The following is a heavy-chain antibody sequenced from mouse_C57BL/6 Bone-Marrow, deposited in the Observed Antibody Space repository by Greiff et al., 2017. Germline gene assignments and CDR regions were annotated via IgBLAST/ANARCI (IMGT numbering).Heavy chain of an antibody. V-gene: IGHV1-7*01. Sequence: QVQLKESGAELAKPGASVKLSCKASGYTFTSYWVHWVKQRPGKGLDWLGYINPSSGYTKYNQKFKDKATLTAYNSSSTAYMQLSSLTYEDSEVYYCSREEDDYYAYYYSMDYWGQGTSVTVSS. CDR3: SREEDDYYAYYYSMDY. CDR1: GYTFTSYW. CDR2: INPSSGYT. D-gene: IGHD2-3*01. J-gene: IGHJ4*01.